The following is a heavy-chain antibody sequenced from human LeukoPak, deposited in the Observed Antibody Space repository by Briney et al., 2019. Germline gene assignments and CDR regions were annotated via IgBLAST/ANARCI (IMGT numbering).Heavy chain of an antibody. CDR2: INHSGST. J-gene: IGHJ4*02. CDR3: ARATRGRRITMIVVAQSNYFDY. Sequence: ASETLSLTCTVSGGSISSYYWSWIRQPPGKGLEWIGEINHSGSTNYNPSLKSRVTISVDTSKNQFSLKLNSVTAADTAVYYCARATRGRRITMIVVAQSNYFDYWGQGTLVTVSS. CDR1: GGSISSYY. V-gene: IGHV4-34*01. D-gene: IGHD3-22*01.